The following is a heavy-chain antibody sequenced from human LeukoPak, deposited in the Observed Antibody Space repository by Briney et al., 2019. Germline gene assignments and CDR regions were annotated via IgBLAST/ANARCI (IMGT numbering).Heavy chain of an antibody. V-gene: IGHV4-4*07. CDR2: IYTSGST. CDR1: GGSISSYY. D-gene: IGHD2-2*01. CDR3: ARAKDIVVVPAAGEAYYYYYMDV. J-gene: IGHJ6*03. Sequence: SETLSLTCTVSGGSISSYYWSWIRQPAGKGLEWIGRIYTSGSTNYNPSLKSRVTMSVETSKNQFSLKLSSVTAADTAVYYCARAKDIVVVPAAGEAYYYYYMDVWGKGTTVTVSS.